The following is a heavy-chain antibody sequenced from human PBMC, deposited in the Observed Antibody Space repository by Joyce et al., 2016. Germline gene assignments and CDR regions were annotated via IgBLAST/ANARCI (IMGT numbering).Heavy chain of an antibody. CDR1: GFTFSDYG. CDR2: ISRDGSNE. Sequence: QVQVVESGGGVVQPGRSLRLSCAASGFTFSDYGMHWVRQAPGKGLEGVTDISRDGSNEHDVHSVKGRFTISRDNSKNTVDLQMNSLRAEDTAVYYCVKDGGRLLLNAFDIWGQGTMVIVSS. D-gene: IGHD6-25*01. CDR3: VKDGGRLLLNAFDI. J-gene: IGHJ3*02. V-gene: IGHV3-30*18.